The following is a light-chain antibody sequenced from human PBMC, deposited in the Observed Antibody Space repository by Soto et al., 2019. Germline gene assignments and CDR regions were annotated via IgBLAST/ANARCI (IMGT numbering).Light chain of an antibody. CDR3: QQYGSSPLCT. J-gene: IGKJ1*01. CDR1: QSVSSSY. CDR2: GAS. V-gene: IGKV3-20*01. Sequence: VGTRSAATRCLSLEERATLSFGAIQSVSSSYLAWYQQKPGQAPRLLIYGASSRATGIPDRFSGSGSGTDFTLTISRLEPEDFAVYYCQQYGSSPLCTFGHGTKVDIK.